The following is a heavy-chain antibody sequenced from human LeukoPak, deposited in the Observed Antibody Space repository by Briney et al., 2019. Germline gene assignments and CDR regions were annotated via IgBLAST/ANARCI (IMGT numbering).Heavy chain of an antibody. CDR3: ARDPYYYDSSGYLSYFDY. Sequence: GRSLRLSCAASGFTFSSYAMHWVRQAPGKGLEWVAVISYGGSNKYYADSVKGRFTISRDNSKNTLYLQMNSLRAEDTAVYYCARDPYYYDSSGYLSYFDYWGQGTLVTVSS. J-gene: IGHJ4*02. D-gene: IGHD3-22*01. CDR2: ISYGGSNK. CDR1: GFTFSSYA. V-gene: IGHV3-30*04.